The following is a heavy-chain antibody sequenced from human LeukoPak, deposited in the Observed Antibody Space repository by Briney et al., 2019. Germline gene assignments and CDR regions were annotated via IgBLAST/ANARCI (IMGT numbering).Heavy chain of an antibody. CDR3: ARDHRYYDILTGQHNWFDP. Sequence: PSQTLSLTCAVSGVSISRGGCSWSWIRQPPGKGLEWIGYIYHSGSTNYNPSLKSRVTISVDTPKNQFSLKLSSVTAADTAVYYCARDHRYYDILTGQHNWFDPWGQGTLVTVSS. CDR2: IYHSGST. D-gene: IGHD3-9*01. V-gene: IGHV4-30-4*07. J-gene: IGHJ5*02. CDR1: GVSISRGGCS.